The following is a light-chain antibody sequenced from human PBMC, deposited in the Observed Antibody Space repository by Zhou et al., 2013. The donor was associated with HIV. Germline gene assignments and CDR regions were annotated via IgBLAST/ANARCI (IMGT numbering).Light chain of an antibody. CDR3: QHYDGLPR. J-gene: IGKJ5*01. V-gene: IGKV1-33*01. CDR1: QDIGNY. Sequence: DIQMTQSPSSLSASVGDRVTITCQASQDIGNYVSWYQQRPGKAPKLLIYDASNLETGVPSRFSGSGSGTDFTLTISSLHPDDIATYYCQHYDGLPRFGPGTRLET. CDR2: DAS.